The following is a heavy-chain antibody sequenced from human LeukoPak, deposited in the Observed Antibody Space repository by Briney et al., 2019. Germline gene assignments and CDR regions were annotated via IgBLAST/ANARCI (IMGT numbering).Heavy chain of an antibody. J-gene: IGHJ4*02. D-gene: IGHD5-24*01. CDR3: ASQFYFDY. Sequence: GGSLRLSCAASGLTFSDYAMSWVRQAPGKGLEWVSTVSGSGGSTYYADSVKGRFTISRDNSKNTLYLQMNSLRAEDTAVYYCASQFYFDYWGQGTLVTVSS. V-gene: IGHV3-23*01. CDR1: GLTFSDYA. CDR2: VSGSGGST.